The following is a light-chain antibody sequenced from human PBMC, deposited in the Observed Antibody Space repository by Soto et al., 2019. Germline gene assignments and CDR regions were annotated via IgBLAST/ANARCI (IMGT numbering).Light chain of an antibody. CDR3: SSYAGSDNFV. J-gene: IGLJ1*01. Sequence: QSALTQPPSPSGSPGQSVTISCTGTSSDVGGYNYVSWYQQHPGKAPKLVISEVSKRPSGVPDRFSGSKSGNTASLTVSGLQAEDEADYYCSSYAGSDNFVFGTGTKVTVL. V-gene: IGLV2-8*01. CDR2: EVS. CDR1: SSDVGGYNY.